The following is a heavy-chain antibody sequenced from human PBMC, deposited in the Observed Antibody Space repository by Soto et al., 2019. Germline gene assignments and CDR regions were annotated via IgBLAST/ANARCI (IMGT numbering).Heavy chain of an antibody. J-gene: IGHJ6*02. CDR1: GFTFSSYG. Sequence: QVQLVESGGGVVQPGRSLRLSCAASGFTFSSYGMHWVRQAPGKGLEWVAVISYDGSNKYYADSVKGRFTISRDNSKNTLYLQMNSLRAEDTAVYYCAKEDTLVLPAAYYYYGMDVWGQGTTVTVSS. CDR3: AKEDTLVLPAAYYYYGMDV. D-gene: IGHD2-2*01. CDR2: ISYDGSNK. V-gene: IGHV3-30*18.